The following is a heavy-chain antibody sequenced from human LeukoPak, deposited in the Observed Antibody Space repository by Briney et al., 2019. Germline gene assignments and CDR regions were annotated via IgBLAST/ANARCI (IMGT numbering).Heavy chain of an antibody. CDR2: ISYDGTNK. D-gene: IGHD6-13*01. V-gene: IGHV3-30*18. J-gene: IGHJ4*02. Sequence: PGGSLRLSCAASGFTFSYYGMHWVRQAPGKGLEWVALISYDGTNKYYADSVKGRFTISRGNSKNTLYLQMDSLRAEDTAVYYCAKGGYSNPRYSSSWYGDDYWGQGTLVTVSS. CDR3: AKGGYSNPRYSSSWYGDDY. CDR1: GFTFSYYG.